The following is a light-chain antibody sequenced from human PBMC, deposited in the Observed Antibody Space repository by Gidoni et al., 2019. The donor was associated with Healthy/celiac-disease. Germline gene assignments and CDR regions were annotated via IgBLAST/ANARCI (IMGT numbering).Light chain of an antibody. CDR3: QQYGSSPRA. V-gene: IGKV3-20*01. CDR2: GAS. Sequence: ETVLTQPPGTLSLSPGERATLPCRASQSVSSSYLAWYQQEPGQAPRLLIYGASSRATGIPDRFSGSGSGTDFTLTISRLEPRDFAVYYCQQYGSSPRAFGQGTKVEIK. CDR1: QSVSSSY. J-gene: IGKJ1*01.